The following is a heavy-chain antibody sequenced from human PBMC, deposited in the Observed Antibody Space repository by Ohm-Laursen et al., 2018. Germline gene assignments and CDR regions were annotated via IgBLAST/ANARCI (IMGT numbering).Heavy chain of an antibody. V-gene: IGHV3-30*18. Sequence: SLRLSCAASGFTFSSYGMHWVRQAPGKGLDWVAAISYDGSDKYYADSVKGRFTISRDNSKNTLYLQMISLRAEDTAVYYCAKVGGYDSPFFDYWGQGTLVTVSS. J-gene: IGHJ4*02. CDR2: ISYDGSDK. CDR3: AKVGGYDSPFFDY. D-gene: IGHD5-12*01. CDR1: GFTFSSYG.